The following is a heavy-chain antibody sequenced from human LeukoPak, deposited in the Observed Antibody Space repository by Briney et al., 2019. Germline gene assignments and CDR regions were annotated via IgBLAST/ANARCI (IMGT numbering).Heavy chain of an antibody. D-gene: IGHD3-22*01. V-gene: IGHV4-59*01. CDR2: IYYSGST. Sequence: PSETLSLTCTVSGGSISSYYWSWIRQPPGKGLEWIGYIYYSGSTNYNPSLKSRVTISVDTSKNQFSLKLSSVTAADTAVYYCARNLFDDSSGYYGVFDYWAREPWSPSPQ. CDR3: ARNLFDDSSGYYGVFDY. CDR1: GGSISSYY. J-gene: IGHJ4*02.